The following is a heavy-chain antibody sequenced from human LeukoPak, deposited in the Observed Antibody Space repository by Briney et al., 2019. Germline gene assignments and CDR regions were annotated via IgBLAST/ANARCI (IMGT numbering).Heavy chain of an antibody. J-gene: IGHJ6*03. V-gene: IGHV3-23*01. CDR3: AKGGGLGGSALWFGELLRNYYYMDV. D-gene: IGHD3-10*01. CDR1: GFTFSSYA. CDR2: ISGSGGGT. Sequence: GGSLRLSCAASGFTFSSYAMSWVRQAPGKGLEWVSAISGSGGGTYYANSVKGRFTISRDNSKNTLYLQMNSLRAEDTAVYYCAKGGGLGGSALWFGELLRNYYYMDVWGKGTTVTISS.